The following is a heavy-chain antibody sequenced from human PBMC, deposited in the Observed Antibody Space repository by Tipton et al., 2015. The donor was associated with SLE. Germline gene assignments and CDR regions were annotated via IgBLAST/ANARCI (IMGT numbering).Heavy chain of an antibody. CDR1: GGSISSHY. J-gene: IGHJ2*01. Sequence: LRLSCTVSGGSISSHYWSWIRQPPGKGLEWIGYFYYSGSTKYNPSLKSRVTMSVDTSKNHFSVKLSSVTAADTAIYYCASVWSGYSSSYFHLRGRGTLVT. D-gene: IGHD3-3*01. CDR3: ASVWSGYSSSYFHL. V-gene: IGHV4-59*11. CDR2: FYYSGST.